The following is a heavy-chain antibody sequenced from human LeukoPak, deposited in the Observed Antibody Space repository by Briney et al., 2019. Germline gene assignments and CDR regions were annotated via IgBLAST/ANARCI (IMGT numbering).Heavy chain of an antibody. J-gene: IGHJ3*02. V-gene: IGHV3-23*01. Sequence: GGSLRLSYAASGFTFRSYAMNWVRQAPGKELEWVSAISGSGSATYYADSVKGRFTISRDNSKNTLYLQMNSLRAEDTAVYYCAKDQYGEAFDIWGPGTMVTVSS. CDR2: ISGSGSAT. CDR1: GFTFRSYA. D-gene: IGHD4-17*01. CDR3: AKDQYGEAFDI.